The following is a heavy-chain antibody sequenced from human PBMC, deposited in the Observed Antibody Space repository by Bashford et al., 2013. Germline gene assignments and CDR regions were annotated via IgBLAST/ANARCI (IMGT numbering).Heavy chain of an antibody. J-gene: IGHJ4*02. CDR1: GYTFTGYY. V-gene: IGHV1-2*02. CDR3: AREPQAPYYDILTGYQTMSFDY. Sequence: ASVKVSCKASGYTFTGYYMHWVRQAPGQGLEWMGWINPNSGGTNYAQKFQGRVTMTRDTSISTAYMELSRLRSDDTAVYYCAREPQAPYYDILTGYQTMSFDYWGQGTLVTVSS. CDR2: INPNSGGT. D-gene: IGHD3-9*01.